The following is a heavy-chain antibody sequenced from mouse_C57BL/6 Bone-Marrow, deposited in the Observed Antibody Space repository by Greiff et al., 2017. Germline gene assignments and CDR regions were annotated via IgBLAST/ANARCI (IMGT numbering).Heavy chain of an antibody. CDR2: ISSGGSYT. CDR3: ARSYYGSYYWYFDV. D-gene: IGHD1-1*01. V-gene: IGHV5-6*01. CDR1: GFTFSSYG. Sequence: EVKVIESGGDLVKPGGSLKLSCAASGFTFSSYGMSWVRQTPDKRLEWVATISSGGSYTYYPDSVKGRFTISRDNAKNTLYLQMSSLKSEDTAMYYCARSYYGSYYWYFDVWGTGTTVTVSS. J-gene: IGHJ1*03.